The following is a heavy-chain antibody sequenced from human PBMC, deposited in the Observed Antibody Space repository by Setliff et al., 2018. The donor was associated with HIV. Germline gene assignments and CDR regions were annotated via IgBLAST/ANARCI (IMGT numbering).Heavy chain of an antibody. CDR3: ARGYCSSTSCQYYLNY. D-gene: IGHD2-2*01. V-gene: IGHV1-3*01. CDR2: INADNGDT. Sequence: ASVKVSCKASGYTFTSYAIHWVRRAPGQGLEWMGWINADNGDTRYSQKFQGRVTITRDTSATTAYMELSSLRSEDTAAYYCARGYCSSTSCQYYLNYWGQGTLVTVSS. CDR1: GYTFTSYA. J-gene: IGHJ4*02.